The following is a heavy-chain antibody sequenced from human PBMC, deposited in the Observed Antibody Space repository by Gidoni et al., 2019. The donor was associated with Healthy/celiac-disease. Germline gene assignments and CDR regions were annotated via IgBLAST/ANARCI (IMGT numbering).Heavy chain of an antibody. D-gene: IGHD6-13*01. J-gene: IGHJ6*02. CDR2: IWYDGSNK. V-gene: IGHV3-33*01. CDR1: GFTFSSYG. Sequence: QVQLVESGGGVVQPGRSLRLSCAASGFTFSSYGMHWFRQAPGKGLEWVAVIWYDGSNKYYADAVKGRFTISRDNSKNTLYLQMNSLRAEDTAVYYCASVGLAAAGYYYYGMDVWGQGTTVTVSS. CDR3: ASVGLAAAGYYYYGMDV.